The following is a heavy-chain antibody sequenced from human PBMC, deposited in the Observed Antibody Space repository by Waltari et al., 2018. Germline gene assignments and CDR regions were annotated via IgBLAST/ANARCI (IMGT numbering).Heavy chain of an antibody. CDR2: ISGSGGRT. CDR3: AKGFHEASFDY. CDR1: GFTFSSYA. J-gene: IGHJ4*02. V-gene: IGHV3-23*01. Sequence: EVQLLESGGGLVQPGGSLRLSCAASGFTFSSYAMSWVRQAPGKGLGWVSAISGSGGRTTYAAAVKGRFTISRDNSKNTLYLQMNSLRAEDTAVYYCAKGFHEASFDYWGQGTLVTVSS.